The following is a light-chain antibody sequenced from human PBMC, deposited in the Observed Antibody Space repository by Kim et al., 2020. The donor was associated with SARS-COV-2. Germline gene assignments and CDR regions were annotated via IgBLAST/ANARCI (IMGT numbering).Light chain of an antibody. CDR1: QDIHYY. J-gene: IGKJ1*01. CDR2: EAS. V-gene: IGKV1-33*01. Sequence: DIQMTQSPSSLSASVGDRVAVTCQASQDIHYYLNWYQQRPGKAPRLLISEASKLETGVSARFTGSGSGTHFVLYINNLQPADIATYYCQQYGQLPPTFGHGTKVEIK. CDR3: QQYGQLPPT.